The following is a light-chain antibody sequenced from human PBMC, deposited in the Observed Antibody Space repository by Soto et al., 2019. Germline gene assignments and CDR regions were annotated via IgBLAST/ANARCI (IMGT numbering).Light chain of an antibody. Sequence: DIVMTQSPDSLAVSLGERATINCKSSQSVLYSSNNKNYLAWYQQKPGQPPKLLFYRASARESGAPDRFSGTGSGTDYSLTISSLQAEDVAVYYCQQYYRTPPTFGQGTKVEIK. CDR3: QQYYRTPPT. CDR1: QSVLYSSNNKNY. CDR2: RAS. V-gene: IGKV4-1*01. J-gene: IGKJ1*01.